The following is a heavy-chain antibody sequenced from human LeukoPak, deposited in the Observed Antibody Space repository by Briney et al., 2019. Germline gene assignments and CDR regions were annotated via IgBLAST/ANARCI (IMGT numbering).Heavy chain of an antibody. Sequence: ASVKVSCKASGGTFSSYAISWVRQAPGQGLEWMGRIIPILGIANYAQKFRGRVTITADKSTSTAYMELSSLRSEDTAVYYCARDMLSDDFWSGYSPYYYYGMDVWGQGTTVTVSS. D-gene: IGHD3-3*01. CDR1: GGTFSSYA. J-gene: IGHJ6*02. V-gene: IGHV1-69*04. CDR3: ARDMLSDDFWSGYSPYYYYGMDV. CDR2: IIPILGIA.